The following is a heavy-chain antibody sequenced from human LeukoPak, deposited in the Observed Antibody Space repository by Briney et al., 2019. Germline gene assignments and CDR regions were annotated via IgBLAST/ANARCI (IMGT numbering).Heavy chain of an antibody. J-gene: IGHJ4*02. CDR2: ISAYNGNT. Sequence: ASVKVSCKASGYTFTSYGISCVPQARGKGLEWMGWISAYNGNTNYAQKLQGRVTMNTNTSKSTAYMELWSLRSDDTAVYYCARVRDGRPTDYWGQGTLVTVSS. CDR1: GYTFTSYG. D-gene: IGHD5-24*01. CDR3: ARVRDGRPTDY. V-gene: IGHV1-18*04.